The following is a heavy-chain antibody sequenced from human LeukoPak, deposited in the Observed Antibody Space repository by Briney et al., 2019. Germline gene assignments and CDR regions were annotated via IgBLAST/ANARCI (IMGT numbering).Heavy chain of an antibody. V-gene: IGHV3-49*04. D-gene: IGHD1-26*01. J-gene: IGHJ4*02. CDR2: IRSKAYGGTT. CDR3: TILNRSYYVDSGYSGDY. CDR1: GFTFGDYA. Sequence: GGSLRLSCTASGFTFGDYAMSWVRQAPGKGLEWVGFIRSKAYGGTTEYAASVKGRFTISRDDSKSIAYLQMNSLKTEDTAVYYCTILNRSYYVDSGYSGDYWGQGTLVTVSS.